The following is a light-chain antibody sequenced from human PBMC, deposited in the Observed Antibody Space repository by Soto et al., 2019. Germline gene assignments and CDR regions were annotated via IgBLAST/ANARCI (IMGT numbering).Light chain of an antibody. Sequence: EIVLTQSPGTLSLSPGEKATLSCRASQSVSSTYLAWYQQKPGQAPRLLIYGASSRSTGIPDRFSGSGSGTDFTLPISSLEPEDFAVYYCQQYGGSPRYTFGQGTKLAIK. CDR3: QQYGGSPRYT. V-gene: IGKV3-20*01. J-gene: IGKJ2*01. CDR2: GAS. CDR1: QSVSSTY.